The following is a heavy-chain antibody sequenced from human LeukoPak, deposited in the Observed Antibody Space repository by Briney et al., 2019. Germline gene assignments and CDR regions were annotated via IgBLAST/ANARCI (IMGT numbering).Heavy chain of an antibody. D-gene: IGHD2-2*01. V-gene: IGHV3-7*01. Sequence: GSLRLSCAASGFTFSSYWMSWVRQAPGKGLEWVANIKQDGSEKYYVDSVKGRFTISRDNAKNSLYLQMNSLRAEDTAVYYCARGVGCSSTSCYDNDYWGQGTLVTVSS. CDR1: GFTFSSYW. J-gene: IGHJ4*02. CDR2: IKQDGSEK. CDR3: ARGVGCSSTSCYDNDY.